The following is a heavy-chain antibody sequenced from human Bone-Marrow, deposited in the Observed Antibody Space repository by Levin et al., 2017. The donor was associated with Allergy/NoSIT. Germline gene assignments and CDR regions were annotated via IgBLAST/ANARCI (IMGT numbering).Heavy chain of an antibody. D-gene: IGHD1-7*01. V-gene: IGHV3-23*01. J-gene: IGHJ4*02. CDR1: GFNFDSYA. CDR2: ISASGDNI. CDR3: AKDRVRTGTTSFDL. Sequence: SGGSLRLSCGASGFNFDSYAMSWVRQAPGKGLEWVSGISASGDNIDDAASVRGRFTISRDNAKSTLYLQMNSLRVDDTAIYFCAKDRVRTGTTSFDLWGQGTRVTVSP.